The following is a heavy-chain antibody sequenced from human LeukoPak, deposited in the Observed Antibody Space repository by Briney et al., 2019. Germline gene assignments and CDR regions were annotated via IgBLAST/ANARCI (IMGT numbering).Heavy chain of an antibody. CDR2: IKQDASEK. CDR3: ARGLRNYYGSSVVDAFDI. J-gene: IGHJ3*02. D-gene: IGHD3-22*01. Sequence: GGSLRLSCAASGFSFSSYCMRWVRQAPGKGLEWVANIKQDASEKYYVDSVKGRFTISRDNAKNSLYLQMNSLRAEDTGVYYCARGLRNYYGSSVVDAFDIWGQGTMVTVSS. CDR1: GFSFSSYC. V-gene: IGHV3-7*01.